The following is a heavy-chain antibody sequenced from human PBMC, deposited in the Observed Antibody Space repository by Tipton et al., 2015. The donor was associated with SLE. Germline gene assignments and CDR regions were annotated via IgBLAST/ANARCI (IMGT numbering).Heavy chain of an antibody. D-gene: IGHD3-3*01. V-gene: IGHV4-59*01. CDR1: GGSISSYY. CDR2: IYYSGST. CDR3: ASWGFTIFGVVRPDAFDI. J-gene: IGHJ3*02. Sequence: TLSLTCTVSGGSISSYYWSWIRQPPGKGLEWIGYIYYSGSTNYNPSLKSRVTISVDTSKNQFSLKLSSVTAADTAVYYCASWGFTIFGVVRPDAFDIWGQGTMVTVSS.